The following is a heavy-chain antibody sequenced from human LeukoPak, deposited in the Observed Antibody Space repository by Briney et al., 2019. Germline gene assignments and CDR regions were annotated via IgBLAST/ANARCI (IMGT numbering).Heavy chain of an antibody. V-gene: IGHV1-24*01. CDR1: GYTLTELS. CDR2: FDPEDGET. CDR3: ATRTVEYTDY. D-gene: IGHD6-6*01. Sequence: ASVKVSSKVSGYTLTELSMHWVRQAPGKGVEWMGDFDPEDGETSYAQKFQGRVTMTEDTSTDTAYMELSSLRSEDTAVYYCATRTVEYTDYWGQGTLVTVSS. J-gene: IGHJ4*02.